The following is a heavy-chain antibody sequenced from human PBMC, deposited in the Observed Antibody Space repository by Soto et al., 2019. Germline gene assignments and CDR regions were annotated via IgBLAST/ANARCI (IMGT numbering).Heavy chain of an antibody. CDR2: ISSSSSTI. CDR1: GFTFSSYS. D-gene: IGHD6-25*01. Sequence: VGSLRLSCAASGFTFSSYSMNWVRQAPGKGLEWVSYISSSSSTIYYADSVKGRFTISRDNAKNSLYLQMNSLRAEDTAVYYCAGLIRAAGYYYMDVWGNGTTVTVSS. J-gene: IGHJ6*03. V-gene: IGHV3-48*01. CDR3: AGLIRAAGYYYMDV.